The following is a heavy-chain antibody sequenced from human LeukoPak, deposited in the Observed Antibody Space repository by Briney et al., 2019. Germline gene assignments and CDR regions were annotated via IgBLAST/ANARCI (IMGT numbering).Heavy chain of an antibody. CDR2: ISAYNGNT. Sequence: ASVKVSCKASGYTFTSYGISWVRQAPGQGLEWMGWISAYNGNTNYAQKLQGRVTMTTDTSTSTAYMELRSLRSDDTPVYYCARGSYSSSSAYYYGMDVWGQGTTVTVSS. D-gene: IGHD6-6*01. CDR1: GYTFTSYG. CDR3: ARGSYSSSSAYYYGMDV. J-gene: IGHJ6*02. V-gene: IGHV1-18*01.